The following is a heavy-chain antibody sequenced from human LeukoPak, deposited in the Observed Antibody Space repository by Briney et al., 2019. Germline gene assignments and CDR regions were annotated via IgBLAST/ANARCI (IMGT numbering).Heavy chain of an antibody. CDR2: VYWNGGST. CDR3: ARGGSMIVFDY. D-gene: IGHD3-22*01. J-gene: IGHJ4*02. Sequence: PGGSLRLSCAASGFTFDDYGMSWVRQARGKGLEWVSSVYWNGGSTGYADSVKGRFTISRDNAKNSLYLQMSSLRVEDTALYYCARGGSMIVFDYWGQGALVTVSS. V-gene: IGHV3-20*04. CDR1: GFTFDDYG.